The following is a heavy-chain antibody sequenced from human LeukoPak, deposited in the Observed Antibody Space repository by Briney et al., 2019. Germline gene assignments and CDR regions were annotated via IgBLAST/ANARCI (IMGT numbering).Heavy chain of an antibody. V-gene: IGHV4-4*07. J-gene: IGHJ3*02. CDR2: IYANGNT. D-gene: IGHD6-13*01. CDR1: GGSIINCY. CDR3: ARGSSGSGDAFDI. Sequence: SETLSLTCTVSGGSIINCYWTWIRQSAGEGLEWIGRIYANGNTNYNPSLKSRVTMSVDTSKNHFSLKLISMTAADTAVYYCARGSSGSGDAFDIWGQGSKVTVSS.